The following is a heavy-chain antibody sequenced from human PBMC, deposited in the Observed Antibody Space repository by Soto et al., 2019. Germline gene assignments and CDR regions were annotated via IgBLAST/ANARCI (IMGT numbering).Heavy chain of an antibody. CDR3: ARQNVYGDPLVGAFDI. D-gene: IGHD4-17*01. Sequence: VAVIWYDGSNKYYADSVKGRFTISRDNSKNTLYLQMNSLRAEDTAVYYCARQNVYGDPLVGAFDIWGQGTMVTVSS. J-gene: IGHJ3*02. CDR2: IWYDGSNK. V-gene: IGHV3-33*01.